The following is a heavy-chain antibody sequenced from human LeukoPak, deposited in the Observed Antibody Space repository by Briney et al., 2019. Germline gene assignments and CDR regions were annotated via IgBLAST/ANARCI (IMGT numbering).Heavy chain of an antibody. CDR3: ARVIGSSGYYSYYFDY. CDR2: IYYSGST. J-gene: IGHJ4*02. CDR1: GGSISSYY. Sequence: SETLSLTCTVSGGSISSYYWSWIRQPPGKGLEWIGYIYYSGSTNYNPSLKSRVTISVDTSKNQFSLKLSFVTAADTAVYYCARVIGSSGYYSYYFDYWGQGTLVTVSS. D-gene: IGHD3-22*01. V-gene: IGHV4-59*01.